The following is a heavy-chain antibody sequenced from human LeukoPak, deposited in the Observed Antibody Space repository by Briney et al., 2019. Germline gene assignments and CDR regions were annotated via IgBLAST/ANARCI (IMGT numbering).Heavy chain of an antibody. CDR1: GFTFSTYW. CDR3: ARQAHGDYLNWFDP. Sequence: GGSLRLSCAASGFTFSTYWMHWVRQAPGKGLVWVSRINDDGSGTSYADSVKGRFTISRDNAKNSLYLQMNSLRAEDTALYYCARQAHGDYLNWFDPWGQGTLVTVSS. J-gene: IGHJ5*02. V-gene: IGHV3-74*01. D-gene: IGHD4-17*01. CDR2: INDDGSGT.